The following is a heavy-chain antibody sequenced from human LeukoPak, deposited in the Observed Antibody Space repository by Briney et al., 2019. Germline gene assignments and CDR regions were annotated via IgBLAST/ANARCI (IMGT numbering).Heavy chain of an antibody. J-gene: IGHJ5*02. CDR1: GGSFNGYY. Sequence: SETLSLTCAVYGGSFNGYYWSWIRQSPGKGLEWIGEGNHSGGTKYNPSLKSRVTISADSSKNQFSLKLTSVTAADTAVYHCAKNGQSGFSFDPWGQGTLVTVSS. V-gene: IGHV4-34*01. CDR2: GNHSGGT. CDR3: AKNGQSGFSFDP. D-gene: IGHD1-26*01.